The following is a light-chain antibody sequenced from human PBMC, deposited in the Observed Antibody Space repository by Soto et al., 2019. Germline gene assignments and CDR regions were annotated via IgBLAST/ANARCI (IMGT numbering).Light chain of an antibody. CDR3: NSYRSTDTVV. CDR1: SSDVGGYNY. V-gene: IGLV2-14*01. CDR2: EVS. Sequence: QSALTQPASVSGSPGQSITISCTGTSSDVGGYNYVSWFQQHPGKAPKLMIYEVSNRPSGVSNRFSGSKSGNTASLTISGLQAEDEADYYCNSYRSTDTVVFGGGTKLTVL. J-gene: IGLJ2*01.